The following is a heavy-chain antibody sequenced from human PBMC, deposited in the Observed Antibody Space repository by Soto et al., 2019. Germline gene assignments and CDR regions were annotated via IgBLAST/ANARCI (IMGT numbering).Heavy chain of an antibody. V-gene: IGHV3-74*01. J-gene: IGHJ4*02. CDR3: VRDRPGRQHYFDF. Sequence: GGSLRHSCAASGFSVSNNYMHWVRQAPGKGLVWVSRINTDGSEISYADSVKGRFTISRDNANNMVYLQMNSLRDEDMAVYYCVRDRPGRQHYFDFWGQGNMVTVSS. D-gene: IGHD6-6*01. CDR2: INTDGSEI. CDR1: GFSVSNNY.